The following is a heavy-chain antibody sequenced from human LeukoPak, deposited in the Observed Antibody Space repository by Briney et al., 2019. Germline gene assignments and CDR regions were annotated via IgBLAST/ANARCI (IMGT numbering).Heavy chain of an antibody. CDR3: ARVVLSGAYQIDL. J-gene: IGHJ5*02. D-gene: IGHD2/OR15-2a*01. CDR2: IRAGGSRT. V-gene: IGHV3-23*01. Sequence: PGGSLRLSCAASGFTFSSYAMSWVRQAPGKGLEWVSGIRAGGSRTHYADSVKGRFTISRDNSKNTLYLQVNSLRVEDAVVYYCARVVLSGAYQIDLWGQGTLVTVSS. CDR1: GFTFSSYA.